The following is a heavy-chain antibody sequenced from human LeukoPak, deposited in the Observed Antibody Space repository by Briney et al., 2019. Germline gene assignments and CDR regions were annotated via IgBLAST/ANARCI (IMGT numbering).Heavy chain of an antibody. D-gene: IGHD3-10*01. CDR1: GGSINSYY. CDR2: IYYSGST. V-gene: IGHV4-59*01. Sequence: PSETLSLTCTVSGGSINSYYWTWIRQPPGKGLEWIGYIYYSGSTHYNPSLNSRVTISMDTSKNHFSLKLSSVTAADTAIYYCARTSRRFYGSGSNLTPWPADMDVWGQGTKVTVSS. J-gene: IGHJ6*02. CDR3: ARTSRRFYGSGSNLTPWPADMDV.